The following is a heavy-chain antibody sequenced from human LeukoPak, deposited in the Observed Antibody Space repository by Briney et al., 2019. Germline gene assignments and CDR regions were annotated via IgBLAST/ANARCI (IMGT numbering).Heavy chain of an antibody. CDR3: ARALYYDFWTAPTYGLDV. CDR1: GGSFSGYY. D-gene: IGHD3-3*01. J-gene: IGHJ6*02. Sequence: SETLSLTCAVYGGSFSGYYWSWIRQPPRKRLEWIGEINHSGSTNYNPSLKSRVTISIDTSKNQFSLKLSSVTAADTAVYYCARALYYDFWTAPTYGLDVWGQGTTVTVSS. V-gene: IGHV4-34*01. CDR2: INHSGST.